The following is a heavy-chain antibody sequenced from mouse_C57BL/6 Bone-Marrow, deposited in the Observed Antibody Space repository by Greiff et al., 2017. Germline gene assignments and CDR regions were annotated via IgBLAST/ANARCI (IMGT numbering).Heavy chain of an antibody. J-gene: IGHJ4*01. CDR1: GFTFSDYG. CDR2: IGSGSSTI. Sequence: EVQLVESGGGLVKPGGSLKLSCAASGFTFSDYGMHWVRQAPEKGLEWVAYIGSGSSTIYYAATVKGRFTISRDNAKNTLFLQMTSLRSEDTAMYYCARSYYYAMDYWGQGTSVTVSS. CDR3: ARSYYYAMDY. V-gene: IGHV5-17*01.